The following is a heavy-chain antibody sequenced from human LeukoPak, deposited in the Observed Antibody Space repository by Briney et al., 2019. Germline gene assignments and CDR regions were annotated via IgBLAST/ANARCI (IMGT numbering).Heavy chain of an antibody. CDR3: ATGGYDILTGYYSY. D-gene: IGHD3-9*01. CDR2: IVVGSGNT. J-gene: IGHJ4*02. CDR1: GFTFTSSA. Sequence: SVKVSCKASGFTFTSSAMQWVRQARGQRLEWIGWIVVGSGNTNYAQKFQERVTITRDMSTSTAYMELSSLRAEDTAVYYCATGGYDILTGYYSYWGQGTLVTVSS. V-gene: IGHV1-58*02.